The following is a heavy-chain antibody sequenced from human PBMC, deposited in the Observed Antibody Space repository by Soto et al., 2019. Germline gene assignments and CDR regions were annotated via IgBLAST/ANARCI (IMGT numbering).Heavy chain of an antibody. CDR1: GYTFTSYG. D-gene: IGHD3-10*01. CDR3: ARDVVGTMVRGAYNYYYYGMDV. V-gene: IGHV1-18*04. CDR2: ISAYNGNT. J-gene: IGHJ6*02. Sequence: QVQLVQSGAEVKKPGASVKVSCKASGYTFTSYGISWVRQAPGQGLEWMGWISAYNGNTNYAQKLQGRVTMTTDTSMSTAYMELRSLRSDDTAVYYFARDVVGTMVRGAYNYYYYGMDVWGQGTTVTVSS.